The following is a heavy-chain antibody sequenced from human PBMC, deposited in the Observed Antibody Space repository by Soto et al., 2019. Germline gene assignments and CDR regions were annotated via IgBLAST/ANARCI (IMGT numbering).Heavy chain of an antibody. D-gene: IGHD6-19*01. J-gene: IGHJ4*02. V-gene: IGHV1-69*06. CDR1: GGTFSSYA. Sequence: QVQLVQSGAEVKKPGSSVKVSCEASGGTFSSYAISWVRQAPGQGLEWMGGIIPIFGTANYAQKFQGRVTITADKSTSTAYMELSSLRSEDTAVYYCARELLGSGWYSPRHFDYWGQGTLVTVSS. CDR2: IIPIFGTA. CDR3: ARELLGSGWYSPRHFDY.